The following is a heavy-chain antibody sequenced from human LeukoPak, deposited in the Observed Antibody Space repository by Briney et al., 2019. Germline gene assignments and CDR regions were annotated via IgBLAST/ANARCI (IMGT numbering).Heavy chain of an antibody. CDR2: IIPILGIA. CDR1: GGTFSSYA. CDR3: ARVLCSGGSCYRYFDY. J-gene: IGHJ4*02. V-gene: IGHV1-69*04. D-gene: IGHD2-15*01. Sequence: ASVKVSCKASGGTFSSYAISWVRQARGQGLEWMGRIIPILGIANYAQKFQGRVTITADKSTSTAYMELSSLRSEDTAVYYCARVLCSGGSCYRYFDYWGQGTLVTVSS.